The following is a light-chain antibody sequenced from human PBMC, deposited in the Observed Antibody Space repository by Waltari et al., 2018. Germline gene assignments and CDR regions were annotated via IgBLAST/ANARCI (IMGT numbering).Light chain of an antibody. J-gene: IGLJ1*01. CDR3: CSYVGGYTFYV. Sequence: QSALTQPRSVSGSPGQSVTISCTGTRRDGGGFDFLSWYQQHPGKVPKLMISDVNKRPSGVPDRFSGSKSGNTASLTISGLRSEDEADYYCCSYVGGYTFYVFGIGTTVTVL. CDR2: DVN. CDR1: RRDGGGFDF. V-gene: IGLV2-11*01.